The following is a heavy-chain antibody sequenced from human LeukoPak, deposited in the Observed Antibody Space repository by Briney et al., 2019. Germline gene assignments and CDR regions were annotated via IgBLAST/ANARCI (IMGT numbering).Heavy chain of an antibody. V-gene: IGHV1-69*04. D-gene: IGHD3-22*01. CDR3: ARETLNYYDSSGNWFDP. J-gene: IGHJ5*02. CDR2: IIPIFGIA. Sequence: GGSVKVSCKASGGTFSSYAISWVRQAPGQGLEWMGRIIPIFGIANYAQKFQGRVTITPDKSTSTAYMELSSLRSENTAVYYCARETLNYYDSSGNWFDPWGQGTLVTVSS. CDR1: GGTFSSYA.